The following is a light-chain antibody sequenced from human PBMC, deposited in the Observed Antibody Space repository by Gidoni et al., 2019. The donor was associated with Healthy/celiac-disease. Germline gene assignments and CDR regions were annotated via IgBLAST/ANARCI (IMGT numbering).Light chain of an antibody. J-gene: IGLJ1*01. CDR3: QSYDSSLLYV. CDR2: GNC. Sequence: QSVLTQPPSVSGAPGQRVTISCTGSSSNIGAGYDVHWYQQLPGTAPKLLIYGNCNRPSGVPDRFSGSKSGTSASLAITGLQAEDEADYYCQSYDSSLLYVFGTGTKVTVL. V-gene: IGLV1-40*01. CDR1: SSNIGAGYD.